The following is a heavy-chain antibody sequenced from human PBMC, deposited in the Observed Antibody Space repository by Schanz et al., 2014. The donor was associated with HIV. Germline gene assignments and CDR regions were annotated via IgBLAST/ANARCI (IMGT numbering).Heavy chain of an antibody. D-gene: IGHD1-26*01. CDR1: GYTFIDYY. CDR2: INPNSGNT. V-gene: IGHV1-8*01. J-gene: IGHJ4*02. CDR3: ARGGSGGARFPFDY. Sequence: VQLVQSGAEVKEPGASVKVSCKASGYTFIDYYVHWVRQAPGQGLEWMGWINPNSGNTGYAQKFQGRVTMTRDTSISTTYMELSSLRSEDTAVYYCARGGSGGARFPFDYWGQGTLVTVSS.